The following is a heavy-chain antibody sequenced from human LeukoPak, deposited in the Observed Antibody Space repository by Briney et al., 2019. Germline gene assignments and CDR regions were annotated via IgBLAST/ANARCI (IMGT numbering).Heavy chain of an antibody. CDR2: INPSGGST. V-gene: IGHV1-46*01. J-gene: IGHJ5*02. CDR3: ARDYYDSSGYYYRLTRDNWFDP. CDR1: RYTFTGYY. Sequence: ASVKVSCKASRYTFTGYYMHWVRQAPGQGLEWMGIINPSGGSTSYAQKFQGRVTMTRDMSTSTVYMELSSLRSEDTAVYYCARDYYDSSGYYYRLTRDNWFDPWGQGTLVTVSS. D-gene: IGHD3-22*01.